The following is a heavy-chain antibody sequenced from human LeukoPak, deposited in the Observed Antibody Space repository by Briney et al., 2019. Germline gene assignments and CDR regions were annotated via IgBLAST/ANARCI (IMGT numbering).Heavy chain of an antibody. Sequence: GGSLRLSCAASGFTFSSYSMNWVRQAPGKGLEWVSSISSSSSCIYYADSVKGRFTISRDNANNSLYLQMNSLRAEDTAVYYCARDEDYDILTGYYIPRHFDYWGQGTLVTVSS. D-gene: IGHD3-9*01. V-gene: IGHV3-21*01. CDR2: ISSSSSCI. CDR3: ARDEDYDILTGYYIPRHFDY. J-gene: IGHJ4*02. CDR1: GFTFSSYS.